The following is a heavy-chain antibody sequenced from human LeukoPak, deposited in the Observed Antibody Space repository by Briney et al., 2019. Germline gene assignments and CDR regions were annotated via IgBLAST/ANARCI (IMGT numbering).Heavy chain of an antibody. CDR2: ISHDGSKI. CDR3: ASMGMVRGVTNDY. D-gene: IGHD3-10*01. CDR1: GFTFSSYG. Sequence: PGGSLRLSCATSGFTFSSYGMHWVRQAPGKGLEWVALISHDGSKIYYADSVKGRFTISRDNSKNTLYLQMNSLRAEDTAVYYCASMGMVRGVTNDYWGQGTLVAVSS. V-gene: IGHV3-30*03. J-gene: IGHJ4*02.